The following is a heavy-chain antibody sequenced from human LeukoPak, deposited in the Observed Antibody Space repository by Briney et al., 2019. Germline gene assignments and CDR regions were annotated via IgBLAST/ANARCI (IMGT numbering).Heavy chain of an antibody. CDR2: SNAYNGKT. CDR1: GYTFTSYG. J-gene: IGHJ4*02. D-gene: IGHD1-14*01. Sequence: SVKVSCKASGYTFTSYGISWVRQAAGQGVEGMGGSNAYNGKTKYAKKLQGRGTIPTDTSTSTAYIELRSLRSDDTAVYYCAISDNPVPFVYWGQGTLVTVSS. CDR3: AISDNPVPFVY. V-gene: IGHV1-18*04.